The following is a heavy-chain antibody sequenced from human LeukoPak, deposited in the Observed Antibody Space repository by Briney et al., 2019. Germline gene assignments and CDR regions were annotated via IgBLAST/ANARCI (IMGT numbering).Heavy chain of an antibody. D-gene: IGHD6-13*01. CDR3: AKQAPSWPHYYFDY. Sequence: GGSLRLSCAASGFTFSSYAMTWVRQAPGKGLEWVSAVTGSGSTAFYADSVKGRFTISRGNSKNTLYLQMNSLRAEDSAVYYCAKQAPSWPHYYFDYWGQGTLVTVSS. V-gene: IGHV3-23*01. CDR1: GFTFSSYA. CDR2: VTGSGSTA. J-gene: IGHJ4*02.